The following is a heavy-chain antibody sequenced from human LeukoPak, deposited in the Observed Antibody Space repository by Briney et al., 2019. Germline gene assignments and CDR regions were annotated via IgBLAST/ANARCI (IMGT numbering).Heavy chain of an antibody. J-gene: IGHJ5*02. D-gene: IGHD2-2*01. V-gene: IGHV1-69*13. Sequence: SVKVSCKASGGTFSSYAISWVRRAPGQGLEWMGGIIPIFGTANYAQKFQGRVTITADESTSTAYMELSSLRSEDTAVYYCARDYIVVVPAAKGSWFDPWGQGTLVTVSS. CDR2: IIPIFGTA. CDR1: GGTFSSYA. CDR3: ARDYIVVVPAAKGSWFDP.